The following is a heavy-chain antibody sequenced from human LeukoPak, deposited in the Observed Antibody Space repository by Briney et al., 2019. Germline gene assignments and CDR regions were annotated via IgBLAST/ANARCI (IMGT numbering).Heavy chain of an antibody. CDR1: GASISSYY. Sequence: SETLSLTCTVSGASISSYYWRWLRQPTGKGLEWIGYIYPRGSTHYNPSLKSRVTISVDTSKNQFSLKLSSVTAADTAVYYCASGPYPAAGTDHQFDYWGQGTLVTVSS. J-gene: IGHJ4*02. V-gene: IGHV4-59*01. CDR3: ASGPYPAAGTDHQFDY. CDR2: IYPRGST. D-gene: IGHD6-25*01.